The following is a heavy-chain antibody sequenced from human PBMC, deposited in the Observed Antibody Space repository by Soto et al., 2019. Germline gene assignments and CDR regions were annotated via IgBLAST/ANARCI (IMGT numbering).Heavy chain of an antibody. CDR1: GVSVNSGCFY. J-gene: IGHJ4*02. V-gene: IGHV4-61*01. CDR2: VSYSGTT. D-gene: IGHD1-1*01. Sequence: QVLLQESGPGLVKPSETLSLTCPVSGVSVNSGCFYWTWIRQPPGKGLEWIGCVSYSGTTKYNASLTSRDTMSVAKSTSQTPTMVSSVTNSHTALYYCARGTTMTHTDFWGKGTMVTVST. CDR3: ARGTTMTHTDF.